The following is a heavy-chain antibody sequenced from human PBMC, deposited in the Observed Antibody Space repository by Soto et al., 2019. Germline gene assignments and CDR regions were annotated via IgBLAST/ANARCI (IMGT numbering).Heavy chain of an antibody. J-gene: IGHJ4*02. Sequence: EVQLVESGGGLVKPGGSLRLSCAASGFDFSKVWMSWVRQAPGKGLEWVGRLMSKTDGGTTVYAAPVKGRFTISRDDSKNTLYLQMSSLNTEDTAVYYCAAGTGRTDLDYWGQGTLVTVSS. CDR2: LMSKTDGGTT. V-gene: IGHV3-15*01. CDR1: GFDFSKVW. CDR3: AAGTGRTDLDY. D-gene: IGHD2-2*01.